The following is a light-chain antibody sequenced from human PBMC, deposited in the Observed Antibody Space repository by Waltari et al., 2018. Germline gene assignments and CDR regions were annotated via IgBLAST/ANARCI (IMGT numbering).Light chain of an antibody. CDR1: SSDVWGYSL. Sequence: QSALTQPASVSGSPGQSITLSCIGTSSDVWGYSLVSWYQQHPGKAPKLMIYEDSKRPAGVSNRRSGLKTGNTASLTISVLQAEDEADYYCCSYVRNVTWVFGGGTKLTVL. V-gene: IGLV2-23*01. J-gene: IGLJ3*02. CDR3: CSYVRNVTWV. CDR2: EDS.